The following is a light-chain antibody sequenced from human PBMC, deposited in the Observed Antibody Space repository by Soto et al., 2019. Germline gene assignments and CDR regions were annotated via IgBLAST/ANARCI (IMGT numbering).Light chain of an antibody. J-gene: IGKJ5*01. CDR1: QSVSSSY. V-gene: IGKV3-20*01. CDR3: QQYGTSEII. CDR2: GAS. Sequence: EILLTQSPVILSVSTGERAPLSCRASQSVSSSYLAWYQQKPGQAPRLLIFGASTRAAGIPARFSGSGSGTDFTLTISRLEPEDFAVFYCQQYGTSEIIFGQGTRLEV.